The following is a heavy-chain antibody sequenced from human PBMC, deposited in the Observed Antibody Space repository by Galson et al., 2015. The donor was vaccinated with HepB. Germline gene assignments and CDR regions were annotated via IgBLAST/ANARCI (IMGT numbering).Heavy chain of an antibody. CDR3: ATDRRSPTPEFGGDYYYHGMDV. CDR1: TYMFTTYG. D-gene: IGHD3-16*01. V-gene: IGHV1-18*01. Sequence: SVKVSCKASTYMFTTYGFSWVRQAPGQGLEWMGWISAHSGNTNYAQKFQGRVTMTTDTSTHTAYMELRYLTSDDTAVYYCATDRRSPTPEFGGDYYYHGMDVWGQGTTVTVSS. CDR2: ISAHSGNT. J-gene: IGHJ6*02.